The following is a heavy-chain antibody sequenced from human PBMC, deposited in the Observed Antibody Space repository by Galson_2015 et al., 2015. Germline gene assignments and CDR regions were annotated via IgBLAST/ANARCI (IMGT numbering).Heavy chain of an antibody. V-gene: IGHV3-74*01. D-gene: IGHD2-2*01. Sequence: SLRLSCAASGFTFSSYWMHWVRQAPGKGRVWGSRINSDGSSTSYADSVKGRFTISRDNAKNTLYLQMNSLRAEDTAVYYCARERVVPAATAFEIWGQGTMVTVSS. CDR2: INSDGSST. CDR3: ARERVVPAATAFEI. CDR1: GFTFSSYW. J-gene: IGHJ3*02.